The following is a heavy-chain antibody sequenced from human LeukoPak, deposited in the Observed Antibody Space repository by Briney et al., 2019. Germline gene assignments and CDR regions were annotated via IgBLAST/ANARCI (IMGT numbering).Heavy chain of an antibody. CDR3: ARVRYTSGLYYFES. CDR2: INSNTGNP. J-gene: IGHJ4*02. V-gene: IGHV7-4-1*02. Sequence: ASVKVSCKASGYICISSGMRWVRQAPGQGLEWIEWINSNTGNPTYAQGFTGRFVFSWDTSVSTAYLQISSLKAEDTAVYYCARVRYTSGLYYFESWGQGTLVTVSS. D-gene: IGHD6-19*01. CDR1: GYICISSG.